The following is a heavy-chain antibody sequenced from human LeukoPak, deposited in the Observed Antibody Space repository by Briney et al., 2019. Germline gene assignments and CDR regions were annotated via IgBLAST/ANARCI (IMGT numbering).Heavy chain of an antibody. CDR1: GFTFSDYY. J-gene: IGHJ5*02. V-gene: IGHV3-11*01. D-gene: IGHD3-10*01. CDR2: ISSSGSTT. CDR3: ARVGGAIAPWFGESHQDQNWFDP. Sequence: GGSLRLSCAASGFTFSDYYMSWIRQAPGKGLEWVSYISSSGSTTYYADSVKGRFTISRDNAKNSLYLQMNSLRAEDTAVYYCARVGGAIAPWFGESHQDQNWFDPWGQGTLVTVSS.